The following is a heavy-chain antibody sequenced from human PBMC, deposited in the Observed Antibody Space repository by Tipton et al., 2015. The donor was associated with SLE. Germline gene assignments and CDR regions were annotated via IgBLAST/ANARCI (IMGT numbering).Heavy chain of an antibody. CDR2: INHSGST. CDR3: ASTNFYFAY. Sequence: TLSLTCAVYGGSFSGYYWSWIRQPPGKGLEWIGEINHSGSTNYNPSLKSRVTISVDTSKNQFSLKLSSVTAADTAVYYCASTNFYFAYWGQGILVTVSS. CDR1: GGSFSGYY. J-gene: IGHJ4*02. V-gene: IGHV4-34*01. D-gene: IGHD2-8*01.